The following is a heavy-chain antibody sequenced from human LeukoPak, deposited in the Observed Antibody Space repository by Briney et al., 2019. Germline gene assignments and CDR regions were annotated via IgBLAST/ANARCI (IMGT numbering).Heavy chain of an antibody. CDR3: ARDVPEYSSSKGFDY. V-gene: IGHV1-46*01. CDR1: GYTFTSYY. Sequence: ASVKVSCKASGYTFTSYYMHWVRQAPGQGLEWMGIINPSGGSTSYAQKFQGRVTVTRDTSTSTVYMELSSLRSEDTAVYYCARDVPEYSSSKGFDYWGQGTLVTVSS. CDR2: INPSGGST. D-gene: IGHD6-6*01. J-gene: IGHJ4*02.